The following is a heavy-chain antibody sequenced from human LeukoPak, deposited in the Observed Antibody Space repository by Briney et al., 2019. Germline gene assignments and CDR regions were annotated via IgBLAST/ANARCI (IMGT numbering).Heavy chain of an antibody. D-gene: IGHD3-3*01. CDR2: ISGSGGST. Sequence: GGSLRLSCAASGFTFSSYAMSWVRQAPGKGLVWVSAISGSGGSTYYADSVKGRFTISRDNSKNTLYLQMNSLRAEDTAVYYCAKVPYYDFWSGPDYWGQGTLVTVSS. CDR1: GFTFSSYA. CDR3: AKVPYYDFWSGPDY. V-gene: IGHV3-23*01. J-gene: IGHJ4*02.